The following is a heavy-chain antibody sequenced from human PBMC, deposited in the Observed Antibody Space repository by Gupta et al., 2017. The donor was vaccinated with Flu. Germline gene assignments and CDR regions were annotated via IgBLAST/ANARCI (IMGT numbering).Heavy chain of an antibody. V-gene: IGHV4-59*01. CDR3: ARELRPQPIDANAAYNGFGP. D-gene: IGHD4-17*01. CDR1: GGSISSYY. Sequence: QVQLQESGPGLVKPSETLSLTCTVSGGSISSYYWSWIRQPPGKGLELIGDIEYSGSNNYTPSIKRRGTRAVDTSKNQLALKRSSGTAAETAVYYCARELRPQPIDANAAYNGFGPGGQGTMVTVYS. CDR2: IEYSGSN. J-gene: IGHJ5*02.